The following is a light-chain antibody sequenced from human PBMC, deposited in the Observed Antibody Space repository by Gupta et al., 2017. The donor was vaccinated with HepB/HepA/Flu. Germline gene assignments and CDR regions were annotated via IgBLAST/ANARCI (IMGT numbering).Light chain of an antibody. Sequence: SYELTQPPPVSVSPGQTARITCSGDTLPKKYVYWYQQKSGQTPVLIIYEDKKRPSGIPGRFSGSSAGTMATLTISGAQVQDEADYYCYATDVVFGGGTKLTVL. J-gene: IGLJ3*02. V-gene: IGLV3-10*01. CDR2: EDK. CDR3: YATDVV. CDR1: TLPKKY.